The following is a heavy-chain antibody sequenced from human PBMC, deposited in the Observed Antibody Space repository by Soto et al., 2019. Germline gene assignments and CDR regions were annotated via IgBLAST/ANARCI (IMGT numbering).Heavy chain of an antibody. CDR2: ISSSSSTI. Sequence: EVQLLESGGGLVKPGGSLRLSCAASGFTFSRYAMNWVRQAPGKGLEWVSSISSSSSTIYYADSLKGRFTIARDNAKNSLYLQMNSLRDEDTAVYYCARFCYNSGSYTIDYWGQGTLVTVSS. CDR3: ARFCYNSGSYTIDY. D-gene: IGHD3-10*01. CDR1: GFTFSRYA. V-gene: IGHV3-21*01. J-gene: IGHJ4*02.